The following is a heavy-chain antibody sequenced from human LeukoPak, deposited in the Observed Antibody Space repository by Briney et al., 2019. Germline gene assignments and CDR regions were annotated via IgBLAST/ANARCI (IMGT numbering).Heavy chain of an antibody. V-gene: IGHV4-59*08. D-gene: IGHD5-12*01. CDR3: ARGWSGYDTVAQDAFDI. CDR2: IYYSGST. J-gene: IGHJ3*02. CDR1: GGXISSYY. Sequence: SETLSLTCTVSGGXISSYYCSWIRQPPGKGLEWIGYIYYSGSTNYNPSLKSRVTISVDTSKNQFSLKLSSVTAADTAVYYCARGWSGYDTVAQDAFDIWGQGTMVTVSS.